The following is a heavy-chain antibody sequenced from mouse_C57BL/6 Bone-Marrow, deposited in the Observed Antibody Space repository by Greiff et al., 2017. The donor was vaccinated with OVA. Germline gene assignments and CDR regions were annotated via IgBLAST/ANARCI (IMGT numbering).Heavy chain of an antibody. CDR1: GFSFNTYA. Sequence: GGGLVQPKGSLKLSCAASGFSFNTYAMNWVRQAPGKGLEWVARIRSKSNNYATYYADSVKDRFTISRDDSESMLYLQMNNLKTEDTAMYYCVRQDYYGSSFDYYAMDYWGQGTSVTVSS. CDR2: IRSKSNNYAT. D-gene: IGHD1-1*01. CDR3: VRQDYYGSSFDYYAMDY. V-gene: IGHV10-1*01. J-gene: IGHJ4*01.